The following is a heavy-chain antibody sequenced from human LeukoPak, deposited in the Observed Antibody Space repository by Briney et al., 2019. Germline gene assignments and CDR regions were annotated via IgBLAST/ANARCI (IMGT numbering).Heavy chain of an antibody. CDR3: AKVGSYYDFCSGYHISYFDY. V-gene: IGHV3-23*01. D-gene: IGHD3-3*01. CDR2: ISGSGGST. Sequence: GGSLRLSCAASGFTFSSYAMSWVRQAPGKGLEWVSAISGSGGSTYYADSVKGRFTISRDNSKNTLYLQMNSLRAEDTAVYYCAKVGSYYDFCSGYHISYFDYWGQGTLVTVSS. J-gene: IGHJ4*02. CDR1: GFTFSSYA.